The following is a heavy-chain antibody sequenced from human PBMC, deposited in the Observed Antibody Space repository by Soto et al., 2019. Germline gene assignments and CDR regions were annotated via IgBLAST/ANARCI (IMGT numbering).Heavy chain of an antibody. D-gene: IGHD6-19*01. J-gene: IGHJ6*02. V-gene: IGHV5-51*01. CDR3: AATIIAVGGSGYYGLDV. CDR1: GYSFTSYC. Sequence: GESLKISCKGSGYSFTSYCIGWVRQMPGKGLEWMGVIYPDDSETRYSPSFQGQVTITRDMSTGSVYMELSSLRSEDTAVYYCAATIIAVGGSGYYGLDVWGQGTTVTISS. CDR2: IYPDDSET.